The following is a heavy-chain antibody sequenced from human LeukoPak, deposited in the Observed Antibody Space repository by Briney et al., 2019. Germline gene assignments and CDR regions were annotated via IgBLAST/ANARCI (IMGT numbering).Heavy chain of an antibody. J-gene: IGHJ4*02. CDR3: AKDGRALLWFGESRF. CDR2: INTDGSST. V-gene: IGHV3-74*01. CDR1: GVTFSSYW. Sequence: PGGSLRLSCAASGVTFSSYWMQWVRQAPGKGLVWVSRINTDGSSTTYADSVKGRFTISRDNSKNTLYLQMNSLRAEDTAVYYCAKDGRALLWFGESRFWGQGTLVTVSS. D-gene: IGHD3-10*01.